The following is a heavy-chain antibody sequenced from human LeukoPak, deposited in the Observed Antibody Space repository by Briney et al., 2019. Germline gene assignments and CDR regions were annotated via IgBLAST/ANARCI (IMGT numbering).Heavy chain of an antibody. Sequence: GESLKISCKGSGYSFTSYWIGWVRQMPGKGLEWMGIIYPGDSDTRYSPSFQGQVTISADKSISTAYLQWSSLKASDTAMYYRARQPNYYGSGSYNDYWGQGTLVTVSS. CDR1: GYSFTSYW. J-gene: IGHJ4*02. V-gene: IGHV5-51*01. D-gene: IGHD3-10*01. CDR2: IYPGDSDT. CDR3: ARQPNYYGSGSYNDY.